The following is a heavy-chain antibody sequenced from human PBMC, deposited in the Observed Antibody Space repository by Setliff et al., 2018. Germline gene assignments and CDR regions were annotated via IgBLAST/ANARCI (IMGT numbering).Heavy chain of an antibody. CDR1: GFLFRDYE. CDR3: TPWTGTSRLHY. CDR2: ISHTGRTI. D-gene: IGHD1-7*01. Sequence: GGSLRLSCIVSGFLFRDYEMNWVRQAPGKGLEWISYISHTGRTIYYADSVQGRFTISRDDSKSIAYLQMSSLKTEDTALYYCTPWTGTSRLHYWGQGTLVTVSS. J-gene: IGHJ4*02. V-gene: IGHV3-48*03.